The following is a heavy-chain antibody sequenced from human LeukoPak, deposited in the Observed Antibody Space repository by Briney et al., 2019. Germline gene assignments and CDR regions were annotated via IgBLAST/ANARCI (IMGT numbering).Heavy chain of an antibody. V-gene: IGHV4-59*01. J-gene: IGHJ4*02. CDR1: GGSISSYY. CDR2: IYYSGST. CDR3: ARGYDILTGHLGY. Sequence: SETLSLTCTVSGGSISSYYWSWIRQPPGKGLEWIGYIYYSGSTNYNPSLKSRVTISVDTSKNQFSLKLSSVTAADTAVYYCARGYDILTGHLGYWGQGTLVTVSS. D-gene: IGHD3-9*01.